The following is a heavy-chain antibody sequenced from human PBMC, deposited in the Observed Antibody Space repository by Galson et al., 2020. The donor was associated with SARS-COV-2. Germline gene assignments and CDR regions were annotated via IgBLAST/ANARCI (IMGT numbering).Heavy chain of an antibody. CDR3: ARARLYCSSATCWGGGFDY. D-gene: IGHD2-2*01. CDR2: ISGSDDST. CDR1: GITFSHYA. J-gene: IGHJ4*02. Sequence: GASLKISCAVSGITFSHYAMTWVRQAPGKGLEWVSNISGSDDSTYYADSVKGRFTISRDNSKNTLYLQMDSLRAEDTAVYYCARARLYCSSATCWGGGFDYWGQGTLVTVSS. V-gene: IGHV3-23*01.